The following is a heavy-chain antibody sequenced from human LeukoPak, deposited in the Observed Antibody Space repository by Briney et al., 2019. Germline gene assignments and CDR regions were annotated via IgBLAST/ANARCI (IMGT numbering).Heavy chain of an antibody. D-gene: IGHD6-19*01. V-gene: IGHV3-21*01. J-gene: IGHJ4*02. CDR1: GFTFSTYT. CDR3: AREGRSSGWYYLHY. Sequence: GGSLRLSCAASGFTFSTYTMNWVRQVPGKGLEWVSSISSSSTYIYYAGSVQGRFTISRDNAKNSLYLQMNSLRAEDTAVYYCAREGRSSGWYYLHYWGRGTLVTVSS. CDR2: ISSSSTYI.